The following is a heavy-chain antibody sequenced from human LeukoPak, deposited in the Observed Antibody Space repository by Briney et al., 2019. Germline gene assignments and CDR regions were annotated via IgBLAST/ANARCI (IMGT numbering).Heavy chain of an antibody. CDR1: GGSISSYY. CDR2: IYYSGST. Sequence: SETLSLTCTVSGGSISSYYWSWIRQPPGKGLEWIGYIYYSGSTNYNPSLKSRVTISVDTSKNQFSLKLSSVTAADTAVYYCARQKRNYYDSSGYSLYYYGMDVWGQGTTVTVSS. V-gene: IGHV4-59*08. J-gene: IGHJ6*02. D-gene: IGHD3-22*01. CDR3: ARQKRNYYDSSGYSLYYYGMDV.